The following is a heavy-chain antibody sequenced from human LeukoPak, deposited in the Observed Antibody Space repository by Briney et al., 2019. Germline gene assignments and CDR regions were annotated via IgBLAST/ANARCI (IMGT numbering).Heavy chain of an antibody. D-gene: IGHD3-3*01. CDR3: VYQVQGVVK. Sequence: PGGSLRLSCSASGFTFNSYVTHWVRQAPGKGLEYVSGIRGDGASTYYADSVKGRFTISRDNSKNTLYVQMTSLRAEDTAVYYCVYQVQGVVKWGQGTLVTVSS. V-gene: IGHV3-64*05. J-gene: IGHJ4*02. CDR2: IRGDGAST. CDR1: GFTFNSYV.